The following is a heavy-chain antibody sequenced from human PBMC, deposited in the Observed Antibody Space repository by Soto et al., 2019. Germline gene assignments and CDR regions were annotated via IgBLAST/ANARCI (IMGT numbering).Heavy chain of an antibody. CDR1: GYSISSGYY. J-gene: IGHJ4*02. CDR3: ARAGHYCDSSGYYRY. CDR2: IYHSGST. V-gene: IGHV4-38-2*01. D-gene: IGHD3-22*01. Sequence: SETLSLTCAVSGYSISSGYYWGWIRQPPGKGLEWIGSIYHSGSTYYNPSLKSRVTISVDTSKNQFSLKLSSVTAADTAVYYCARAGHYCDSSGYYRYWGQGTLVTVS.